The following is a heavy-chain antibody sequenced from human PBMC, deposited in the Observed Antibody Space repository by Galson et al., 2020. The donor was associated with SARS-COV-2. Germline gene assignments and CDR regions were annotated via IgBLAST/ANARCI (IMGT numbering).Heavy chain of an antibody. Sequence: GESLKISCAASGFTVSSNFMSWVRQTPERGLEWVSLNYSGGDAYYADSVKGRFTISRDSSKNTLYLQMNSLRAEDSAVYFCARERMAGTSYNYFDYWGQGTLVTVSS. CDR1: GFTVSSNF. J-gene: IGHJ4*02. D-gene: IGHD2-2*01. CDR3: ARERMAGTSYNYFDY. V-gene: IGHV3-53*01. CDR2: NYSGGDA.